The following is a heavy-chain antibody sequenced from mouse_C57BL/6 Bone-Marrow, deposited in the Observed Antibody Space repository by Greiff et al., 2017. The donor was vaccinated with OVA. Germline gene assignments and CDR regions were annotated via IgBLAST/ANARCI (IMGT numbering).Heavy chain of an antibody. D-gene: IGHD4-1*01. V-gene: IGHV5-4*03. Sequence: EVKLMESGGGLVKPGGSLKLSCAASGFTFSSYAMSWVRQTPEKRLEWVATISDGGSYTYYPDNVKGRFTISRDNAKNNLYLQMSHLESEDTAMYYCARKGTGRDYAMDYWGQGTSVTVSS. CDR3: ARKGTGRDYAMDY. CDR2: ISDGGSYT. J-gene: IGHJ4*01. CDR1: GFTFSSYA.